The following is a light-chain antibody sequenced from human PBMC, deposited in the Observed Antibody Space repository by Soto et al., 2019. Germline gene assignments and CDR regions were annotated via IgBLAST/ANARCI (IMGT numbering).Light chain of an antibody. J-gene: IGKJ5*01. CDR2: DAS. CDR3: HQRYNWPRVT. CDR1: QSISSNS. Sequence: EMVLTQSPGTLSLSPGERATLSCRASQSISSNSLTWYQQKPGQPPRLLIYDASTRATGIPARFSGSGSGTDFTLTITSLEPEDFAVYFCHQRYNWPRVTFGQGTRLEIK. V-gene: IGKV3D-20*02.